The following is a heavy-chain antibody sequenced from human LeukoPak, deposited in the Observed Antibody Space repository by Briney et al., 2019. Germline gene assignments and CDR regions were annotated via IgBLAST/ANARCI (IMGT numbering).Heavy chain of an antibody. CDR2: INPSGGST. J-gene: IGHJ1*01. CDR3: ARGLGHYDFWSGYPKLEYFQH. CDR1: GYTFTSYG. Sequence: VASVKVSCKASGYTFTSYGISWVRQAPGQGLEWMGIINPSGGSTSYAQKFQGRVTMTRDTSTSTVYMELSSLRSEDTAVYYCARGLGHYDFWSGYPKLEYFQHWGQGTLVTVSS. V-gene: IGHV1-46*01. D-gene: IGHD3-3*01.